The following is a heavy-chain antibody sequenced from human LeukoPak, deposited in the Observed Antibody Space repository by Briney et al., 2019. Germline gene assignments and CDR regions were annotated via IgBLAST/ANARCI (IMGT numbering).Heavy chain of an antibody. CDR3: TRDLEAYDSSGYYY. J-gene: IGHJ4*02. D-gene: IGHD3-22*01. Sequence: PGGSLRLSCTASGFTFGDYAMSWVRQAPGKGLEWVGFIRSKAYGGTTEYAASVKGRFTISRDDSKSIAYLQMNSLKTEDTAVYYCTRDLEAYDSSGYYYWGQGTLVTVSS. V-gene: IGHV3-49*04. CDR2: IRSKAYGGTT. CDR1: GFTFGDYA.